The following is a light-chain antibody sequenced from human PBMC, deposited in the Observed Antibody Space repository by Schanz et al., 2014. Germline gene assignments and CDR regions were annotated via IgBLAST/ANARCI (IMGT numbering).Light chain of an antibody. CDR3: QQYERPPLYT. V-gene: IGKV3-20*01. Sequence: EIVLTQSPATLSLSPGERVTLSCRASQSVHINYLAWYQQRPGQAPRLLIYGASSRATGIPDRFSGSGSGTDFTLTISRLEPEDFAVYYCQQYERPPLYTFGQGTKLEI. CDR1: QSVHINY. J-gene: IGKJ2*01. CDR2: GAS.